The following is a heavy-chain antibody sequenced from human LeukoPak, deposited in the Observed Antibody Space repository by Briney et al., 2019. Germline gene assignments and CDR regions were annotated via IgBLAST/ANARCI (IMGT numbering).Heavy chain of an antibody. CDR1: GYTFTSYY. J-gene: IGHJ4*02. Sequence: GASVKVSCKASGYTFTSYYMHWVRQAPGRGLEWMGIINPSGGSTSYAQKFQGRVTMTRDMSTSTVYMELSSLRSEDTAVYYCAREHGDYVYFDYWGQGTLVTVSS. CDR2: INPSGGST. V-gene: IGHV1-46*01. CDR3: AREHGDYVYFDY. D-gene: IGHD4-17*01.